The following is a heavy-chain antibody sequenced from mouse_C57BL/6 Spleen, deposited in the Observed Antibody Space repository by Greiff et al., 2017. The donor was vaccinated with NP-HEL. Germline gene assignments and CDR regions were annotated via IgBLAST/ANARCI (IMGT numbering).Heavy chain of an antibody. CDR2: INPNNGGP. CDR3: ARKIYYGYGGFAY. Sequence: EVQRVESGPELVKPGASVKMSCKASGYTFTDYNMHWVKQSHGKSLEWIGYINPNNGGPSYNQKFKGKGTLTVNKSSSTAYMELRSLTSEDAAVYYCARKIYYGYGGFAYWGQGTLVTVSA. V-gene: IGHV1-22*01. J-gene: IGHJ3*01. CDR1: GYTFTDYN. D-gene: IGHD2-2*01.